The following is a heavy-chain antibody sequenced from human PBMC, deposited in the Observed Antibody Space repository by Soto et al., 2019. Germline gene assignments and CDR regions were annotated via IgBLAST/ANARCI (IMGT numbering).Heavy chain of an antibody. Sequence: QLQLQESGPGLVKPSETLSLTCTVSGGSISSSSYYWGWIRQPPGKGLEWIGSIYYSGSTYYNPSLKSRVTISVDTSKNQFSLKLSSVTAADTAVYYCARDSSSWYHNWFDPWGQGTLVTVSS. CDR1: GGSISSSSYY. CDR2: IYYSGST. J-gene: IGHJ5*02. CDR3: ARDSSSWYHNWFDP. V-gene: IGHV4-39*01. D-gene: IGHD6-13*01.